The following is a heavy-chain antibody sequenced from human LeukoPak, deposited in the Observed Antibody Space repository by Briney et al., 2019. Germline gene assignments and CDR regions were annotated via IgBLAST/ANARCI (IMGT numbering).Heavy chain of an antibody. D-gene: IGHD2-8*01. Sequence: SETLSLTCAVSGGSISSGGYSWSWIRQPPGKGLEWIGYIYHSGSTYYNPSLKSRVTISVDRSKNQFSLKLSSVTAADTAVYYCASVLMVYATFDYWAREPWSPSPQ. V-gene: IGHV4-30-2*01. CDR2: IYHSGST. J-gene: IGHJ4*02. CDR3: ASVLMVYATFDY. CDR1: GGSISSGGYS.